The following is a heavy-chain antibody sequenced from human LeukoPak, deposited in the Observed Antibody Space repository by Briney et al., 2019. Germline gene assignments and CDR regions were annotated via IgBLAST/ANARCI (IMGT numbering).Heavy chain of an antibody. CDR1: GGSINIYY. J-gene: IGHJ4*02. V-gene: IGHV4-59*12. CDR2: IYSSGST. D-gene: IGHD3-10*01. CDR3: ARVVWLYYFDY. Sequence: ASETLSLTCSVSGGSINIYYWTWIRQPPGKGLEWIGYIYSSGSTKYNPSLKSRVTISVDTSKNQFSLKLSSVTAADTAVYYCARVVWLYYFDYWGQGTLVTVSS.